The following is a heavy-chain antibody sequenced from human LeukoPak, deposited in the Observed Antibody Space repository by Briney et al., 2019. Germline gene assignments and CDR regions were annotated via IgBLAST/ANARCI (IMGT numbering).Heavy chain of an antibody. Sequence: GGSLRLSCAASGFTFSNYGMQWVRQAPGKGLEWVAFIRYDGSNKYYADSVKGRFTISRDNSKNTLYLQMNSLRAEDTAVYYCAKDFKNYYGSGGGYYMDVWGKGTTVTISS. CDR2: IRYDGSNK. D-gene: IGHD3-10*01. V-gene: IGHV3-30*02. J-gene: IGHJ6*03. CDR1: GFTFSNYG. CDR3: AKDFKNYYGSGGGYYMDV.